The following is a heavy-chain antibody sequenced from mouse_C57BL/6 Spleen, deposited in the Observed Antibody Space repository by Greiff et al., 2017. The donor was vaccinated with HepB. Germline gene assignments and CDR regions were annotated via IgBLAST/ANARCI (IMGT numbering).Heavy chain of an antibody. CDR2: IYPGSGST. CDR1: GYTFTSYW. V-gene: IGHV1-55*01. CDR3: ARGGDGTTREFAY. D-gene: IGHD1-1*01. Sequence: QVQLKQPGAELVKPGASVKMSCKASGYTFTSYWITWVKQRPGQGLEWIGDIYPGSGSTNYNEKFKSKATLTVDTSSSTAYMQLSSLTSEDSAVYYCARGGDGTTREFAYWGQGTLVTVSA. J-gene: IGHJ3*01.